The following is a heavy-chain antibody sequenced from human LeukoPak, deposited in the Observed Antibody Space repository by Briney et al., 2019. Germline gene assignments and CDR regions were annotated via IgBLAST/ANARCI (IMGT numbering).Heavy chain of an antibody. Sequence: HPGGSLRLSCAASGNYWMHWVRQAPGKGLVWVSHINSDGSWTSYADSVKGRFTISKDNAKNTVYLQMNNLRAEDTAVYYCVSFNETYWGRGTLVTVSS. V-gene: IGHV3-74*01. CDR1: GNYW. CDR3: VSFNETY. CDR2: INSDGSWT. J-gene: IGHJ4*02.